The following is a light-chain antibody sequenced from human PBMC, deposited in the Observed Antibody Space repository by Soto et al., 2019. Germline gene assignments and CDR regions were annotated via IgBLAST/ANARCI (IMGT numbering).Light chain of an antibody. J-gene: IGLJ2*01. CDR2: EVT. CDR1: SSDVGGYHY. CDR3: SSYAGSNNLV. V-gene: IGLV2-8*01. Sequence: QSVLTQPPSASGSPGQSVTISCTGTSSDVGGYHYVSWYQQHPGKAPKLMIHEVTKRPSGVPDLFSGSKSGNTASLTVSGLQGEDEADYYCSSYAGSNNLVFGGGTKVTVL.